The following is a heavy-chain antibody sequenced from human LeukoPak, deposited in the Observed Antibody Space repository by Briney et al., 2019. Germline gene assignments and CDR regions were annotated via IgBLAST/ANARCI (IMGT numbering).Heavy chain of an antibody. CDR2: TYYRSKWYN. CDR1: GDSVSSNSAA. V-gene: IGHV6-1*01. Sequence: SQTLSLTCAISGDSVSSNSAAWNWIRQSPSRVLEWLGRTYYRSKWYNDYAVSVKSRITINPDTSKNQFSLQLNSVTPEDTAVYYCARGGGYYDSSGYYVFDYWGQGTLVTVSS. J-gene: IGHJ4*02. D-gene: IGHD3-22*01. CDR3: ARGGGYYDSSGYYVFDY.